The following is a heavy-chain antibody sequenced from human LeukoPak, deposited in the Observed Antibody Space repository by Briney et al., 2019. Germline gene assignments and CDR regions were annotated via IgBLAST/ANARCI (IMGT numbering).Heavy chain of an antibody. J-gene: IGHJ3*02. CDR3: ARAATYYYDSSGQDHDAFDI. V-gene: IGHV1-3*03. CDR1: GYSFTGSA. D-gene: IGHD3-22*01. Sequence: ASVKVSCKASGYSFTGSAMNWVRQAPGQGLEWMGWINAGNGNTKYSQEFQGRVTITRDTSASTAYMELSSLRSEDMAVYYCARAATYYYDSSGQDHDAFDIWGQGTMVTVSS. CDR2: INAGNGNT.